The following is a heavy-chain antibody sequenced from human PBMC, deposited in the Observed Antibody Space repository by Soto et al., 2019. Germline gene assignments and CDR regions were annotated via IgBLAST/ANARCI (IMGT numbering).Heavy chain of an antibody. CDR3: AKERTGKVDY. J-gene: IGHJ4*02. CDR1: GFTFDDYG. Sequence: PGGSLRLSCAASGFTFDDYGMSWVRQAPGKGLGWVSTISGSGSNTYYADSVKGRFTISRDNSQNTLYLQMNSLRAEDTAVYYCAKERTGKVDYWGQGTLVTVSS. V-gene: IGHV3-23*01. CDR2: ISGSGSNT.